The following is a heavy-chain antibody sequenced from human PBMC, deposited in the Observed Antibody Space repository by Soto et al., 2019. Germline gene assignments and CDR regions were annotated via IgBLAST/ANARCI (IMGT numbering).Heavy chain of an antibody. Sequence: EVQLVESGGGLVKPGGSLRLSCAASGFTFNTYDMNWVRQAPGKGLEWVSSITTSSAYIYNADSLKGRITISRDNAKNALLLQLNSLGAEDTAVYYCVRSGTTRLLRHSWFDTWGQGTLVTVSS. V-gene: IGHV3-21*01. J-gene: IGHJ5*02. CDR1: GFTFNTYD. CDR2: ITTSSAYI. CDR3: VRSGTTRLLRHSWFDT. D-gene: IGHD2-21*01.